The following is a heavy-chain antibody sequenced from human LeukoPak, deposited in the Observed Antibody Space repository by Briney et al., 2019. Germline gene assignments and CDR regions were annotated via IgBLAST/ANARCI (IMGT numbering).Heavy chain of an antibody. CDR3: ARGQVGRYFDWPPDY. CDR1: GYTLTSYD. D-gene: IGHD3-9*01. V-gene: IGHV1-8*01. Sequence: ASVKVSCKASGYTLTSYDINWVRQATGQGLEWMGWMNPNSGNTGYAQKFQGRVTMTRNTSISTAYMELSSLRSEDTAVYYCARGQVGRYFDWPPDYWGQGTLVTVSS. J-gene: IGHJ4*02. CDR2: MNPNSGNT.